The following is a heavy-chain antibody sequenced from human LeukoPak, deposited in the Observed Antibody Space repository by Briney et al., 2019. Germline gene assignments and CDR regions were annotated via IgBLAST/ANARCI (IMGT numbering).Heavy chain of an antibody. CDR3: ARDHEYSSSWFDY. J-gene: IGHJ4*02. D-gene: IGHD6-13*01. V-gene: IGHV3-7*01. Sequence: PGGSLRLSCAASGFTFSSYWMSWVRQAPGKGLEWVANIKQDGSEKYYVDSVKGRFTISRDNAKNSLYLQMNSLRAEDTAVYYCARDHEYSSSWFDYWGQGTLVTVSS. CDR1: GFTFSSYW. CDR2: IKQDGSEK.